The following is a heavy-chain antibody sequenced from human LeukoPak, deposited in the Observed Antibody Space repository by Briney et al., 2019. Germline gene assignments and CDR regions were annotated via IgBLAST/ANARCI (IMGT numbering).Heavy chain of an antibody. CDR1: GGSISSYY. V-gene: IGHV4-4*07. CDR3: ARGGGSYLIDY. Sequence: NSSETLSLTCTVSGGSISSYYWSWIRQPAGKGLEWIGRIYSSGSTNYNPSLKSRATMSVDTSKNQFSLKLSSVTAADTAVYYCARGGGSYLIDYWGQGTLVTVSS. CDR2: IYSSGST. J-gene: IGHJ4*02. D-gene: IGHD1-26*01.